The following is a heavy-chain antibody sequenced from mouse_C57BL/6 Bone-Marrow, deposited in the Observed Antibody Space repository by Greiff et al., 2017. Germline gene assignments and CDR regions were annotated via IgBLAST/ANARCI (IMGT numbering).Heavy chain of an antibody. D-gene: IGHD2-4*01. CDR3: ARRDDYDDYYAMDY. V-gene: IGHV5-6*01. Sequence: EVQRVESGGDLVQPGGSLKLSCAASGFTFSSYGMSWVRQTPDKRLEWVATISSGGSYTYYPDSVTGRFTISRDNAKNTLYLQMRSLKSEDTAMYYCARRDDYDDYYAMDYWGQGTSVTVSS. CDR1: GFTFSSYG. J-gene: IGHJ4*01. CDR2: ISSGGSYT.